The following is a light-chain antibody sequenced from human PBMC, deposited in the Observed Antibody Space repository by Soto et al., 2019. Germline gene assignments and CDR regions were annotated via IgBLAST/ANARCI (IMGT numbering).Light chain of an antibody. Sequence: QSVLTQPASVSGSPGQSITISCTGTSSDVGGYNYVSWYQQHPGKAPKLMIYEVSYRPSGVSNRFSGSKSGYTASLTISGLQAEDEADYYCSSYTSSSTLVFGTRTKVTVL. J-gene: IGLJ1*01. CDR3: SSYTSSSTLV. CDR1: SSDVGGYNY. V-gene: IGLV2-14*01. CDR2: EVS.